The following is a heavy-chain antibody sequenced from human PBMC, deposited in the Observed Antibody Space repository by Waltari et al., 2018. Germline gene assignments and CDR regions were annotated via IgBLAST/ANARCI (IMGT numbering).Heavy chain of an antibody. CDR3: ASLSGLNDFWSGPPPDY. CDR1: GGTFSSYA. CDR2: IIPIFGTA. J-gene: IGHJ4*02. D-gene: IGHD3-3*01. Sequence: QVQLVQSGAEVKTPGSSVKVSCKASGGTFSSYAISWVRQAPEQGLEWMGGIIPIFGTANYAQKYQGRVTITADESTSTAYMELSSLRSEDTAVYYCASLSGLNDFWSGPPPDYWGQGTLVTVSS. V-gene: IGHV1-69*01.